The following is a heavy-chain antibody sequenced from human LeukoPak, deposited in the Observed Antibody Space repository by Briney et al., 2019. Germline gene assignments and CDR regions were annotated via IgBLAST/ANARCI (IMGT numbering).Heavy chain of an antibody. CDR3: ARVEIATIGQAGVFDY. V-gene: IGHV1-69*05. Sequence: ASVKVSCKASGGTFSSYAISWVRQAPGQGLEWMGGIIPIFGTANYAQKFQGRVTITTDESTSTAYMELSSLRSEDTAVYYCARVEIATIGQAGVFDYWGQGTRVTVSS. CDR2: IIPIFGTA. CDR1: GGTFSSYA. D-gene: IGHD5-24*01. J-gene: IGHJ4*02.